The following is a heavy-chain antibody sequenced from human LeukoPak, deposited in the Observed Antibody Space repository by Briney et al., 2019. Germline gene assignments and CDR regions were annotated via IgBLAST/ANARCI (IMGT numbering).Heavy chain of an antibody. D-gene: IGHD3-10*01. CDR1: GYTFTSYD. V-gene: IGHV1-8*01. J-gene: IGHJ5*02. CDR2: MNPNSGNA. CDR3: ARAPPNTMVRGVIINWFDP. Sequence: ASVKVSCKASGYTFTSYDINWVRQATGQGLEWMGWMNPNSGNAGYAQKFQGRVTMTRNTSISTAYMELSSLRSEDTAVYYCARAPPNTMVRGVIINWFDPWGQGTLVTVSS.